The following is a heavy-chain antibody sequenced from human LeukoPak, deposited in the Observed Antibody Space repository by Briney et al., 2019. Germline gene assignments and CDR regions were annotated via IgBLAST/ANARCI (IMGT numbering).Heavy chain of an antibody. D-gene: IGHD1-26*01. Sequence: PGGSMRLSCAASGFTFSNHAMSWVRQAPGKGLEWVSGISSSGSSTFFADYVKGRFTISRDNAKNSLYLQMTTLQAEDTAVYYCARRSPGTSSLFYYYMDVWGKGTTVTVSS. CDR3: ARRSPGTSSLFYYYMDV. J-gene: IGHJ6*03. CDR1: GFTFSNHA. CDR2: ISSSGSST. V-gene: IGHV3-23*01.